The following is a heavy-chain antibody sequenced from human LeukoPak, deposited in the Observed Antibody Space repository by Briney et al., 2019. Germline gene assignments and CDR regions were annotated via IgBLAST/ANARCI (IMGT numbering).Heavy chain of an antibody. V-gene: IGHV3-7*01. Sequence: GGSLRLSCAASGFTFSSYWMSCVRQAPGKGLEWVANIKQDGSEKYYVDSVKGRFTISRDNAKNSLYLQMNSLRAEDTAVYYCARGARSVVPAASFDYWGQGTLVTVSS. CDR1: GFTFSSYW. CDR3: ARGARSVVPAASFDY. J-gene: IGHJ4*02. D-gene: IGHD2-2*01. CDR2: IKQDGSEK.